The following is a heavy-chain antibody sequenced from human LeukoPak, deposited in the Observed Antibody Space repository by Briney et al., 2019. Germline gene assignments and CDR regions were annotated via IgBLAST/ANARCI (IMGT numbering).Heavy chain of an antibody. CDR2: IYSGGST. J-gene: IGHJ4*02. V-gene: IGHV3-53*01. Sequence: PGGSLRLSCSASGXTVSSNYMSWVRQAPGKGLEWVSVIYSGGSTYYADSVKGRFTISRDNSKNTLYLQMNSLRAEDTAVYYCARPLLGYCSGGSCYDYWGQGTLVTVSS. CDR1: GXTVSSNY. CDR3: ARPLLGYCSGGSCYDY. D-gene: IGHD2-15*01.